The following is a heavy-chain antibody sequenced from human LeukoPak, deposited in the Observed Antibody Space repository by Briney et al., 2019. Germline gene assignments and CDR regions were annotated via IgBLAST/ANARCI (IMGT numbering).Heavy chain of an antibody. CDR1: GFTFSSYA. CDR2: ISGSGGST. J-gene: IGHJ4*02. D-gene: IGHD3-10*01. CDR3: AKDRGNYYGSGSYSYYFDY. Sequence: GGSLRLSCAASGFTFSSYAMSWVRQAPGKGLEWVSAISGSGGSTYYADSVKGRFTISRDNSKNTLYLQMNSLRAEDTAVYYCAKDRGNYYGSGSYSYYFDYWGQGTLVTVSS. V-gene: IGHV3-23*01.